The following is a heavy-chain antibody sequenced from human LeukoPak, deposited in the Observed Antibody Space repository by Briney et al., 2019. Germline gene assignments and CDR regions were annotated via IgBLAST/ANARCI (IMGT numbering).Heavy chain of an antibody. V-gene: IGHV3-11*04. CDR3: ARAPSSSPNDY. CDR2: ISSSGSTI. CDR1: GFTFSDYY. D-gene: IGHD6-13*01. J-gene: IGHJ4*02. Sequence: GGSLRLSCAASGFTFSDYYMSWIRQAPGKGPEWVSYISSSGSTIYYADSVKGRFTISRDNAKNSLYLQMNSLKAEDTAVYYCARAPSSSPNDYWGQGTLVTVSS.